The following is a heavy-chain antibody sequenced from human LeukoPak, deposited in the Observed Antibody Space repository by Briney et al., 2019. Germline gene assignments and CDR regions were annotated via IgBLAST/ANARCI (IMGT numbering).Heavy chain of an antibody. D-gene: IGHD6-19*01. J-gene: IGHJ4*02. CDR1: GFTFSSYS. CDR2: ISSSSSYI. Sequence: PGGSLRLSCAASGFTFSSYSMNWVRQAPGKGLKCVSSISSSSSYIYYADSVKGRFTISRDNAKNSLYLQMNSLRAEDTAVYYCARDLSVAGRTYYFDYWGQGTLVTVSS. CDR3: ARDLSVAGRTYYFDY. V-gene: IGHV3-21*01.